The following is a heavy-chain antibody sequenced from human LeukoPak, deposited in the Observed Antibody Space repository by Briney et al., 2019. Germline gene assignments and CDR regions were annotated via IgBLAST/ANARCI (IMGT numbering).Heavy chain of an antibody. J-gene: IGHJ6*02. D-gene: IGHD2-2*02. CDR3: ARPSFHCSSTSCYTGYGMDV. CDR1: GGTFSSYA. CDR2: IIPIFGTA. V-gene: IGHV1-69*01. Sequence: SVKVSCKASGGTFSSYAISWVRQAPGQGLEWMGGIIPIFGTANYAQKFQGRVTITADESTSTAYMELRSLRSDDTAVYYCARPSFHCSSTSCYTGYGMDVWGQGTTVTVSS.